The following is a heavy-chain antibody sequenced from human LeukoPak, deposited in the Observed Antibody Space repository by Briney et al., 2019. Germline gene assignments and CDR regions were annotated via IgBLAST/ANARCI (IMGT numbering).Heavy chain of an antibody. J-gene: IGHJ6*03. CDR1: GYSIRSGFY. CDR2: IYHSGST. Sequence: SETLSLTCTVSGYSIRSGFYWGWIRQSPGKGLEWIGNIYHSGSTYYNPSLKSRVTISVDTSKNQFSLKLSSVTAADTAVYYCARVGYGDPSYMDVWGKGTTVTVSS. D-gene: IGHD4-17*01. CDR3: ARVGYGDPSYMDV. V-gene: IGHV4-38-2*02.